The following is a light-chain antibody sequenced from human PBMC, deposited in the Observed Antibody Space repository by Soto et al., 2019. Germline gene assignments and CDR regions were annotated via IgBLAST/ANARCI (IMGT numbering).Light chain of an antibody. V-gene: IGKV3D-15*01. CDR2: GAS. CDR3: QQYDKWPPVT. Sequence: EVVMTQSPATLSVSPGARVTLSCRASQSVSNNLAWYHPTPGQAPRLLISGASARAHGIPDRFSGSGSWTEFTLIINGLQPADYGVYYCQQYDKWPPVTFGQGTRLEIK. J-gene: IGKJ5*01. CDR1: QSVSNN.